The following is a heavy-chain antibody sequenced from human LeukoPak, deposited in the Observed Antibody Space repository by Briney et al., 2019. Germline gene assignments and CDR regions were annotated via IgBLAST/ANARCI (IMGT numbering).Heavy chain of an antibody. Sequence: ASVKVSCKASGYTFTSYGISWVRQAPGQGREWMGWISAYNGNTNYAQKLQGRVTMTTDTSTSTAYMELRSLRSDDTAVYYCARDGGFDIVVVPAAPGYDYYYMDVWGKGTTVTVSS. CDR1: GYTFTSYG. D-gene: IGHD2-2*01. CDR3: ARDGGFDIVVVPAAPGYDYYYMDV. CDR2: ISAYNGNT. J-gene: IGHJ6*03. V-gene: IGHV1-18*01.